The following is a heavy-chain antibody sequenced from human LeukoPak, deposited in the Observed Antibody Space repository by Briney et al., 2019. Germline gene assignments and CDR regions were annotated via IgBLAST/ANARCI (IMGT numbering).Heavy chain of an antibody. CDR1: GFTFSSYW. J-gene: IGHJ4*02. CDR2: IKQDGSEK. D-gene: IGHD2-2*01. V-gene: IGHV3-7*03. CDR3: ARDRRPDPYYFDY. Sequence: GGSLRLSCAASGFTFSSYWMSWVRQARGKGLEWVANIKQDGSEKYDVDPVKGRFTISRDNAKNSLYLQMNSLRAEDTAVYYCARDRRPDPYYFDYWGQGTLVTVSS.